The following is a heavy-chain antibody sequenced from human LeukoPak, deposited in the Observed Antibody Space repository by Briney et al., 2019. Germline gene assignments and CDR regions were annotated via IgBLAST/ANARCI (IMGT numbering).Heavy chain of an antibody. CDR2: ISTSSGTI. J-gene: IGHJ4*02. CDR1: AFTINDAW. Sequence: GGSLRLSCAASAFTINDAWMNWVRQVPGKGLEWVSYISTSSGTIYYADSVKGRFTISRDNARNSLYLQMNSLRDEDTAVYYCASGGNYIDYWGQGTLVTVSS. CDR3: ASGGNYIDY. V-gene: IGHV3-48*02. D-gene: IGHD4-11*01.